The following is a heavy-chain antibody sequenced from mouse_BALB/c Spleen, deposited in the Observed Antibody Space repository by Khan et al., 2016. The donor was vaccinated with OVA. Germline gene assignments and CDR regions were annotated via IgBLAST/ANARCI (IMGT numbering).Heavy chain of an antibody. J-gene: IGHJ2*01. CDR1: GFTFSSYS. CDR2: ITSGGSYT. CDR3: TRDRNYYGSSFYFDY. Sequence: EVELVESGGGLVKPGGSLRLSCEASGFTFSSYSMSWVRQTPEKRLEWVATITSGGSYTYYQDSVQGRFTISRANAKNTLYLTMSSLKSEDTAIYYCTRDRNYYGSSFYFDYWGQGTTLTVSS. V-gene: IGHV5-6-4*01. D-gene: IGHD1-1*01.